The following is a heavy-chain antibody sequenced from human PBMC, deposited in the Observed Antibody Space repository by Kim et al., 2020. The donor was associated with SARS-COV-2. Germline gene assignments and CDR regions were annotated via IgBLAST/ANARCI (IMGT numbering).Heavy chain of an antibody. CDR1: GFTFSSYS. D-gene: IGHD5-12*01. Sequence: GGSLRLSCAASGFTFSSYSMNWVRQAPGKGLEWVSYISSSSSTIYYADSVKGRFTISRDNAKNSLYLQMNSLRAEDTAVYYCASGIRDGYNSDYYYYGMDVWGQGTTVTVSS. V-gene: IGHV3-48*04. CDR3: ASGIRDGYNSDYYYYGMDV. J-gene: IGHJ6*02. CDR2: ISSSSSTI.